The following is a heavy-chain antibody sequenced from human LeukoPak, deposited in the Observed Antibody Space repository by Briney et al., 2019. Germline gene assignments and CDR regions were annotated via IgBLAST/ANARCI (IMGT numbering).Heavy chain of an antibody. Sequence: ASVKVSCKASGYTFTGYYIHWVRQAPGQGLEWMGRINPNSGGTNYAQKFQGRVTMTRDTSISTAYMELSRLRSDDTAVYYCAREAVASYFDYWGQGTLVTVSS. CDR2: INPNSGGT. D-gene: IGHD6-19*01. CDR3: AREAVASYFDY. J-gene: IGHJ4*02. V-gene: IGHV1-2*06. CDR1: GYTFTGYY.